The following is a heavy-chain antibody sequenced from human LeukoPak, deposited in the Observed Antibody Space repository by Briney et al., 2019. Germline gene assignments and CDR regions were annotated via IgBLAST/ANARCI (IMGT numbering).Heavy chain of an antibody. J-gene: IGHJ4*02. D-gene: IGHD5-18*01. V-gene: IGHV3-11*06. CDR1: GFTFSDYY. CDR3: ARGSRRGYSYGYEVLDY. CDR2: ISSSSSYT. Sequence: KTGGSLRLSCAASGFTFSDYYMSWIRQAPGKGLEWVSYISSSSSYTIYADSVKGRFTISRDNAKNSLYLQMNSLRAEDTAVYYCARGSRRGYSYGYEVLDYWGQGTLVTVSS.